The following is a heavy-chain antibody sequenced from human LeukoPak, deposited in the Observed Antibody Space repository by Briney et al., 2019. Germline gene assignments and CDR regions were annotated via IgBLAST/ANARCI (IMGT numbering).Heavy chain of an antibody. CDR2: IYHSGST. D-gene: IGHD6-13*01. Sequence: SETLSLTCTVSGGSISSGGYYWSWIRQPPGKGLEWIGYIYHSGSTYYNLSLKSRVTISVDKSKNQFSLKLSSVTAADTAVYYCARNPIGIAAAGTFDYWGQGTLVTVSS. V-gene: IGHV4-30-2*01. CDR3: ARNPIGIAAAGTFDY. CDR1: GGSISSGGYY. J-gene: IGHJ4*02.